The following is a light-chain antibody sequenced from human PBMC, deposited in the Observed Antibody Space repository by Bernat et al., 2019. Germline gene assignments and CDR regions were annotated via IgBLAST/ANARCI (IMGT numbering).Light chain of an antibody. CDR1: QSISSW. Sequence: DIQMTQSPSTLSASVGDRVTITCRASQSISSWLAWYQQKPGKAPKLLIYKASSLESGVPSRFSGSGSGTEFTLTISSLQPDDFATYYCQQYQAFSETFGQGTQVEIK. CDR3: QQYQAFSET. CDR2: KAS. J-gene: IGKJ1*01. V-gene: IGKV1-5*03.